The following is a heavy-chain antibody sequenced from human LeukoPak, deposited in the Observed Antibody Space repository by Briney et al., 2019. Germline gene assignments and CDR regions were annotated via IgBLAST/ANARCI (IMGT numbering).Heavy chain of an antibody. CDR2: MNPYSGDR. CDR1: GYTFTSYH. D-gene: IGHD5-24*01. Sequence: ASVKVSCKTSGYTFTSYHINWVRQATGQGLEWMGWMNPYSGDRGYAQKFQGRVSITSDTSISTAYMELSSLRSEDTAVYFCAQDRGYNYPFRYFDHWGQGTLVTVSS. V-gene: IGHV1-8*03. CDR3: AQDRGYNYPFRYFDH. J-gene: IGHJ4*02.